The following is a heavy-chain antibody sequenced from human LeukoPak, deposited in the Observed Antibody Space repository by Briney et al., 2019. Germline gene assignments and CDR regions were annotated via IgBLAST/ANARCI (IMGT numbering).Heavy chain of an antibody. J-gene: IGHJ5*02. CDR2: INSDGSST. CDR1: GFTFSSYW. D-gene: IGHD4-23*01. V-gene: IGHV3-74*01. CDR3: ARGIYGGNSRWFGP. Sequence: GGSLRLSCAAYGFTFSSYWMHWVRQAPGKGLVWVSRINSDGSSTSYADSVKGRFTISRDNARNTLYLQMNSLRAEDTAVYYCARGIYGGNSRWFGPWGQGTLVTVSS.